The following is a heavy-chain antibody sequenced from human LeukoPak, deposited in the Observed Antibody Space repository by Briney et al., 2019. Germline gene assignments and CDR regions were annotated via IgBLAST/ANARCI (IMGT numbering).Heavy chain of an antibody. CDR2: INHSGGT. CDR3: ARGGIVLMVYARRNWFDP. D-gene: IGHD2-8*01. CDR1: GGSFSGYY. V-gene: IGHV4-34*01. Sequence: SETLSLTCAVYGGSFSGYYWSWIRQPPGKGLEWIGEINHSGGTNYNPSLKSRVTISVDTSKNQFSLKLSSVTAADTAVYYCARGGIVLMVYARRNWFDPWGQGTLVTVSS. J-gene: IGHJ5*02.